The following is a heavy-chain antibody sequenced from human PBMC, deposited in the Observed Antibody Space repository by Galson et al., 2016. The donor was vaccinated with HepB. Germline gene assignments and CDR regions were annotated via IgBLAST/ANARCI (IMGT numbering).Heavy chain of an antibody. J-gene: IGHJ4*02. CDR1: GFTFHDRA. D-gene: IGHD4-17*01. V-gene: IGHV3-9*01. CDR3: AKDGGEDWTTAKPDY. Sequence: SLRLSCAASGFTFHDRAMHWVRQTPGKGLEWVSGISWNSRNIGYADSVKGRFTISRDNAKNSVFLQMNSLRPEDTALYYCAKDGGEDWTTAKPDYWGQGTLVTVSS. CDR2: ISWNSRNI.